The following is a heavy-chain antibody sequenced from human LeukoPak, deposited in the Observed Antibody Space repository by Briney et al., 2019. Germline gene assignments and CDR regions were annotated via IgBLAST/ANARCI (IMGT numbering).Heavy chain of an antibody. V-gene: IGHV1-2*02. CDR1: GYTFTGYY. J-gene: IGHJ4*02. D-gene: IGHD3-10*01. Sequence: GASVKVSCKASGYTFTGYYIHWLRQAPAQGLEWMGWINPNSGGTNYAQKFQGRVTMTRDTSISTAYMELSRLRSDDTAVYYCARVTYGSGSYRLFDYWGQGTLVTVSS. CDR3: ARVTYGSGSYRLFDY. CDR2: INPNSGGT.